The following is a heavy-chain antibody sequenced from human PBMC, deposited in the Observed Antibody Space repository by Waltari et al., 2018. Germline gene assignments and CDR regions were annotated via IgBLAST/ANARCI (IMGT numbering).Heavy chain of an antibody. D-gene: IGHD3-10*01. Sequence: QVQLVQSGAEVKKPGASVKISCKPSGYTLTAYYIYWLRQAPGQQFECMGWLNPPRGVASYSPSFQRRVPMTWDTSSSTASMDVTGLTTDDTAVYYCARDRAGAHLDYWGQGSLVTVSS. V-gene: IGHV1-2*02. CDR2: LNPPRGVA. CDR1: GYTLTAYY. CDR3: ARDRAGAHLDY. J-gene: IGHJ4*02.